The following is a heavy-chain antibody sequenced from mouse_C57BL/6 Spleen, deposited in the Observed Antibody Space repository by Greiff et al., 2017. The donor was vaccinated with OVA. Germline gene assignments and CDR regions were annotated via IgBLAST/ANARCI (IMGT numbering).Heavy chain of an antibody. CDR1: GYTFTDYE. V-gene: IGHV1-15*01. D-gene: IGHD2-1*01. J-gene: IGHJ3*01. Sequence: QVHVKQSGAELVRPGASVTLSCKASGYTFTDYEMHWVKQTPVHGLEWIGAIDPETGGTAYNQKFKGKAILTADKSSSTAYMELRSLTSEDSAVYYCTSYFGFAYWGQGTLVTVSA. CDR2: IDPETGGT. CDR3: TSYFGFAY.